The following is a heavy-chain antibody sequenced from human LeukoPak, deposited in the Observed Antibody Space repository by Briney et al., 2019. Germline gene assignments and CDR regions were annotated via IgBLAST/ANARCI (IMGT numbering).Heavy chain of an antibody. V-gene: IGHV3-23*01. CDR2: ISGSGEST. J-gene: IGHJ6*02. D-gene: IGHD5-18*01. CDR3: ARGYTDLGGDYAMDV. CDR1: GFTFSTYA. Sequence: GGSLRLSCAASGFTFSTYALKWVRQAPGKGLECVSGISGSGESTYYADSVKGRFTIARDNSKNTLYLQMNSLRAEDTAVYYCARGYTDLGGDYAMDVWGQGTTVTVSS.